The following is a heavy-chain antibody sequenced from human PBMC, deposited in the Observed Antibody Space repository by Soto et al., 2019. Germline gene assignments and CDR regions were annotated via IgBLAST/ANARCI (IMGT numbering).Heavy chain of an antibody. CDR1: GLTFSSYE. J-gene: IGHJ2*01. CDR3: ARDGRIRRPDWYFDL. CDR2: ISRSGSTI. D-gene: IGHD2-15*01. Sequence: EVQLVESGGGLVQPGGSLRLSCAASGLTFSSYEMNWVRQAPGKGLEWVSYISRSGSTIYYADSVKGRVTISRDNAKNSLYLKMNSLRAEDTAVYYCARDGRIRRPDWYFDLWGRGTLVTVSS. V-gene: IGHV3-48*03.